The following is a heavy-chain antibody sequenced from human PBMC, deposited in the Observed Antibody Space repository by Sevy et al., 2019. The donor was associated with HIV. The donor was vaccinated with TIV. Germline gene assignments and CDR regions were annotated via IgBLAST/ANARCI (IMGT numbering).Heavy chain of an antibody. J-gene: IGHJ4*02. CDR2: IHSDDTT. D-gene: IGHD5-18*01. CDR3: ARGKSGYCYALNY. Sequence: GGSLRLSCAASGFTVNSNYMTWVRQAPGKGLEGVSVIHSDDTTYHADSVKDSFTMSRDNFKNTLYLHMSSLRAEDTAFYYCARGKSGYCYALNYWGQGTLVTVSS. V-gene: IGHV3-66*01. CDR1: GFTVNSNY.